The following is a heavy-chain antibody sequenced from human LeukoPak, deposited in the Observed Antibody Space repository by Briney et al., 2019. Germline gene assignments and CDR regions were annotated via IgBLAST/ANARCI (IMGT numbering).Heavy chain of an antibody. V-gene: IGHV4-4*07. J-gene: IGHJ4*02. CDR2: IYTSGST. D-gene: IGHD3-22*01. CDR3: ARGTSYDSSGYYDPFDY. CDR1: GGSISSYY. Sequence: SETQSLTCTVSGGSISSYYWSWIRQPAGKGLEWIGRIYTSGSTNYNPSLKSRVTMSVDTSKNQFSLKLSSVTAADTAVYYCARGTSYDSSGYYDPFDYWGQGTLVTVSS.